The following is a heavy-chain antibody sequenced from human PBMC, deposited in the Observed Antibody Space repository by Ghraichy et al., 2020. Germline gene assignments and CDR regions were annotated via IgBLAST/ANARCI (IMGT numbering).Heavy chain of an antibody. CDR1: GGSFSGYY. CDR3: ARVGGQLWLRGGFDY. J-gene: IGHJ4*02. CDR2: INHSGST. Sequence: SETLSLTCAVYGGSFSGYYWSWIRQPPGKGLEWIGEINHSGSTNYNPSLKSRVTISVDTSKNQFSLKLSSVTAADTAVYYCARVGGQLWLRGGFDYWGQGTLVTVSS. V-gene: IGHV4-34*01. D-gene: IGHD5-18*01.